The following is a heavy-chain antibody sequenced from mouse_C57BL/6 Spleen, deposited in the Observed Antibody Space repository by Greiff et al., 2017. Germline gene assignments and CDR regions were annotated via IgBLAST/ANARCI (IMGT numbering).Heavy chain of an antibody. V-gene: IGHV1-78*01. Sequence: VQLQQSDAELVKPGASVKISCKVSGYTFTDHTIHWMKQRPEQGLEWIGYIYPRDGSTKYNEKFKGKATLTADKSSSSAYMQLNSLTSEDSAVYFCAREAAPLYDGSYLDYWGQGTTLTVAS. CDR2: IYPRDGST. D-gene: IGHD2-3*01. CDR1: GYTFTDHT. CDR3: AREAAPLYDGSYLDY. J-gene: IGHJ2*01.